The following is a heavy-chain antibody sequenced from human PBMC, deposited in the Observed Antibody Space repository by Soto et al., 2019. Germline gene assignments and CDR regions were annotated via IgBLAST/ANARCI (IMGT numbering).Heavy chain of an antibody. D-gene: IGHD4-17*01. CDR2: INAGNGNT. V-gene: IGHV1-3*01. Sequence: QVQLVQSGAEVKKPGASVKVSCKASGYTFTSYAMHWVRQAPGQRLEWMGWINAGNGNTKYSQKFQGRVTITRDTSASTAYMELSSLRSEDTAVYYCACGMTTGPDWYFDLWGRGTLFTVSS. J-gene: IGHJ2*01. CDR3: ACGMTTGPDWYFDL. CDR1: GYTFTSYA.